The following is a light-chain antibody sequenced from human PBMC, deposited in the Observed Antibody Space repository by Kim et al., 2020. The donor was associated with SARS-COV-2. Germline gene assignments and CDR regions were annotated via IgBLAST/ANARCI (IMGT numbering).Light chain of an antibody. CDR2: EVN. Sequence: VTISCPGTSSDIGGYNYVSWYQQHPGEGPKLIIYEVNKRPSGVPDRFSGSKSGNTASLTVSGLQAEDEADYYCSSSYTGSNYFYVFGTGTKVTVL. CDR3: SSYTGSNYFYV. J-gene: IGLJ1*01. V-gene: IGLV2-8*01. CDR1: SSDIGGYNY.